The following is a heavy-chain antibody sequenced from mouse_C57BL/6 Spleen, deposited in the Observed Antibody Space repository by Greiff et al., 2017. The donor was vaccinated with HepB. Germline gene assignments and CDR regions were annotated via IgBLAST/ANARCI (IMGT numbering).Heavy chain of an antibody. CDR1: GYSITSGYY. CDR2: ISYDGSN. D-gene: IGHD2-3*01. CDR3: ARGHYDGYFYYFDY. V-gene: IGHV3-6*01. J-gene: IGHJ2*01. Sequence: EVKLQESGPGLVKPSQSLSLTCSVTGYSITSGYYWNWIRQFPGNKLEWMGYISYDGSNNYNPSLKNRISITRDTSKNQFFLKLNSVTTEDTATYYCARGHYDGYFYYFDYWGQGTTLTVSS.